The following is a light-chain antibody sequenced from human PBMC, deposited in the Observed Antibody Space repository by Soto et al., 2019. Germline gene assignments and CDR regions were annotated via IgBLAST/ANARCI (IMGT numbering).Light chain of an antibody. CDR2: AAS. CDR3: QQSYTTPYT. V-gene: IGKV1-39*01. CDR1: QSIDSY. Sequence: DLQLTQSPSALSASVGDRVTITCRASQSIDSYLNWYQQKSRKAPKLLIYAASNLQSGVPSRFSGSGSRTLFTLTISSLQPEDFATYYCQQSYTTPYTFGQGTKLEIK. J-gene: IGKJ2*01.